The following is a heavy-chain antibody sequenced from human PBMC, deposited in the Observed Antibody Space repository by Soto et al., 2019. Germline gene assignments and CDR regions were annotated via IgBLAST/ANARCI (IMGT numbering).Heavy chain of an antibody. V-gene: IGHV4-61*01. D-gene: IGHD4-17*01. J-gene: IGHJ4*02. CDR2: IYYSGST. Sequence: SETLSLTCTVSGGSVSSGSYYWSWIRQPPGKGLEWIGYIYYSGSTNYNPPLKSRVTISVDTSKNQFSLKLSSVTAADTAVYYCARWSRWLDYWGQGTLVTVSS. CDR3: ARWSRWLDY. CDR1: GGSVSSGSYY.